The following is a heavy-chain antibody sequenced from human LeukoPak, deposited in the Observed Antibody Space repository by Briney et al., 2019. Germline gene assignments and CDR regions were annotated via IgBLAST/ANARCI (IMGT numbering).Heavy chain of an antibody. Sequence: GKSLTLSCVASQFTFSHYGMHWVRPAPGRGLEWVAVIWSDGSNQYYADSVKGRFTISRDDSHNTVYLQMNSLRAEDTAVYFCAKDAQRGFDYSNSLEYWGQGTLVTVSS. CDR1: QFTFSHYG. J-gene: IGHJ4*02. D-gene: IGHD4-11*01. CDR3: AKDAQRGFDYSNSLEY. V-gene: IGHV3-33*06. CDR2: IWSDGSNQ.